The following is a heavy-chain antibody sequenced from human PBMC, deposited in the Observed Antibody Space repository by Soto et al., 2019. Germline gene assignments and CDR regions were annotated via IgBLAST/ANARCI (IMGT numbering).Heavy chain of an antibody. CDR1: GFTFSSYA. V-gene: IGHV3-23*01. Sequence: GGSLRLSCSASGFTFSSYAMSWVRQAPGKGLEWVSAISGSGGSTYYADSVKGRFTISRDNSKNTLYLQMNSLRAEDTAVYYCAKDRLGYCSGGSCADAFDIWGQGTMVTVS. D-gene: IGHD2-15*01. CDR2: ISGSGGST. CDR3: AKDRLGYCSGGSCADAFDI. J-gene: IGHJ3*02.